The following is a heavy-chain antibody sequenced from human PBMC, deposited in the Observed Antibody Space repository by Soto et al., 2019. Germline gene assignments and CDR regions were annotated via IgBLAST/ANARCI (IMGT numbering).Heavy chain of an antibody. CDR1: GFTLSSYW. V-gene: IGHV3-7*05. J-gene: IGHJ3*02. Sequence: EVQLEESGGDLVQPGGSLRLSCAASGFTLSSYWMTWVRQAPGKGLEWVANIKRDGSKKYYLDSVRGRCTISRDSVTNSLYLQKDSLRADDTALYYGARDVSPGSSSWYLDAFDIWGQGTMVTVSS. CDR3: ARDVSPGSSSWYLDAFDI. D-gene: IGHD6-13*01. CDR2: IKRDGSKK.